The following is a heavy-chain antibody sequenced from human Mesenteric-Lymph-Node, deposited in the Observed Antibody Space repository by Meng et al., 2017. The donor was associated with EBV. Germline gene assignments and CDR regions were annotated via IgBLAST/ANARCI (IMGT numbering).Heavy chain of an antibody. V-gene: IGHV4-4*02. CDR3: ASVIYGSGLNSWFDP. D-gene: IGHD3-10*01. Sequence: QVQLQVSGPGLVKPSGTLALTCAVSGGSISSDNWWPWVRQPPGKGLEWIGEIHHSGATNYNPSLKSRVTISVDKSKNQFSLKLSSVTAADAAVYFCASVIYGSGLNSWFDPWGHGTLVTVSS. CDR2: IHHSGAT. J-gene: IGHJ5*02. CDR1: GGSISSDNW.